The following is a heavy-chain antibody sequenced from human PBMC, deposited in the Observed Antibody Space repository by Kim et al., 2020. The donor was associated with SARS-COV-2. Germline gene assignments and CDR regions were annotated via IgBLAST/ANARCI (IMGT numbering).Heavy chain of an antibody. CDR1: GDSVSSNSAT. V-gene: IGHV6-1*01. D-gene: IGHD6-13*01. CDR2: TYYRSRWIN. Sequence: SQTLSLPCVISGDSVSSNSATWNWIRQSPSRGLEWLGRTYYRSRWINDYAISVKSRITINPDTSKKQFSLQMNSVTPEDTAVYFCARAGRGREGTFDIWGQGTVVTVSS. J-gene: IGHJ3*02. CDR3: ARAGRGREGTFDI.